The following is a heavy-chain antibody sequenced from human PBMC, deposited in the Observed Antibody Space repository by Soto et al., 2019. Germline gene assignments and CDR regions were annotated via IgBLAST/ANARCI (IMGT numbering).Heavy chain of an antibody. Sequence: GESLKISCKGSGYSFTSYWISWVRQIPGKGLEWMGRVDPSDSYTNYSPSFQGHVTISADKSISTAYLQWSSLKASDTAMYYCARIVTGAAWDRATIIDNWFDPWGQGTLVTVSS. CDR2: VDPSDSYT. V-gene: IGHV5-10-1*01. CDR3: ARIVTGAAWDRATIIDNWFDP. CDR1: GYSFTSYW. J-gene: IGHJ5*02. D-gene: IGHD5-12*01.